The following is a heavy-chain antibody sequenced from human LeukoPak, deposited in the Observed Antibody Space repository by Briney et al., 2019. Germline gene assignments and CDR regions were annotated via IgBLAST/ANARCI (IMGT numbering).Heavy chain of an antibody. D-gene: IGHD2-2*01. CDR1: GFTVSSNY. Sequence: PGGSLRLSCAASGFTVSSNYMSWVRQAPGKGLEWVSVIYSGGSTYYADSVKGRFTISRDNSKNTLYLQMNSLRAEDTAVYYCARYCSSTSCYLRSFDYWGQGTLVTVSS. CDR2: IYSGGST. CDR3: ARYCSSTSCYLRSFDY. J-gene: IGHJ4*02. V-gene: IGHV3-66*01.